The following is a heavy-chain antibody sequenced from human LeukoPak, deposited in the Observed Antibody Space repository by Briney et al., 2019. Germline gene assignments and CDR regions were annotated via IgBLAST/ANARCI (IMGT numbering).Heavy chain of an antibody. V-gene: IGHV4-59*01. CDR3: ARGQYSSSWGRLDP. Sequence: SETLSLTCTVSGGSISSYYWSWIRQPPGKGLEWIGYIYYSGSTNYNPSLKSRVTISVDTSKNQFSLKLSSVTAADTAVYYCARGQYSSSWGRLDPWGQGTLVTVSS. CDR1: GGSISSYY. D-gene: IGHD6-13*01. CDR2: IYYSGST. J-gene: IGHJ5*02.